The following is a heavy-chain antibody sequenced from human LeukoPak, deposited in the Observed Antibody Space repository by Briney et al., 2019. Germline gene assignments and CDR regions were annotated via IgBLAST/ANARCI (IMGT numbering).Heavy chain of an antibody. Sequence: SVKVSFKASGGTFINYAISWVRQAPGQGLEWMGGIIPIFGTANYAQKFQGRVTITADESTSTAYMELSSLRSEDTAVYYCARGSRYCSSTSCHKNVYYYYYGMDVWGQGTTVTVSS. CDR2: IIPIFGTA. D-gene: IGHD2-2*02. V-gene: IGHV1-69*13. CDR3: ARGSRYCSSTSCHKNVYYYYYGMDV. CDR1: GGTFINYA. J-gene: IGHJ6*02.